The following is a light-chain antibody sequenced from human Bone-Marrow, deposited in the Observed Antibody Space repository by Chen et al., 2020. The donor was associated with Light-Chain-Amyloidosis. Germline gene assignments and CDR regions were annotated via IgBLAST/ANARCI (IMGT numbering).Light chain of an antibody. Sequence: DIQMTQSPSTLSASVGDRVTITCRASQNIDTYLAWYQHKPGKAPTLLIYQASSLESGVPLRFSGSGSGTEFTLTISSLQPDDFATYFCQEFKSHDMCNFGQGTKLEIK. CDR2: QAS. CDR3: QEFKSHDMCN. CDR1: QNIDTY. J-gene: IGKJ2*04. V-gene: IGKV1-5*03.